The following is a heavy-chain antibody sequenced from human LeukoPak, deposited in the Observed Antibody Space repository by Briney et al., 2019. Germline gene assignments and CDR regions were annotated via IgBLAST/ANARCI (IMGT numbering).Heavy chain of an antibody. D-gene: IGHD1-26*01. CDR2: IYYSGST. Sequence: PSETLSLTCTVSGGSISSYYWSWIRQPPGKGLEWIGYIYYSGSTNYNPSLKSRVTISVDTSKNQFSLKLSSVTAADTAVYYCARHAGGSYWGYYFDYWGQGTLSPSPQ. CDR1: GGSISSYY. J-gene: IGHJ4*02. CDR3: ARHAGGSYWGYYFDY. V-gene: IGHV4-59*08.